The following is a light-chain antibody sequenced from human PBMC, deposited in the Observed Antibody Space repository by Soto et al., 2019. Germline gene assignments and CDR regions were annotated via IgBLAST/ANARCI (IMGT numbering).Light chain of an antibody. CDR3: QQIDDIPYS. Sequence: DIQMTQSPSSLSASVGDRVTITCQASQDITNFLNWYQQKPGKAPKLLIYDASSLQTGVPSRFSRSGSGTDFSFTISSLQPEDIATYYCQQIDDIPYSFGQGTKVAIK. V-gene: IGKV1-33*01. CDR2: DAS. CDR1: QDITNF. J-gene: IGKJ2*03.